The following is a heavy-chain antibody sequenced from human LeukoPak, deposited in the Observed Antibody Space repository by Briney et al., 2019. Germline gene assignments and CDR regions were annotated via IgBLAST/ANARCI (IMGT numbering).Heavy chain of an antibody. CDR3: VKGGPDGYKSDGALHI. J-gene: IGHJ3*02. CDR2: ISWESGTT. Sequence: GGSLRLSCVASGFTFKHFAMHWVRQVPGKGLDWVSAISWESGTTGYAESVKGRFTISRDNAKNSLYLQMNSLRVEDSALYSCVKGGPDGYKSDGALHIWGQGTVVTVS. CDR1: GFTFKHFA. V-gene: IGHV3-9*01. D-gene: IGHD5-24*01.